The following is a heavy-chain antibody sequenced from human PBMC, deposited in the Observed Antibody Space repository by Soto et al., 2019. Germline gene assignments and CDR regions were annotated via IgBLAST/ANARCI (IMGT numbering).Heavy chain of an antibody. V-gene: IGHV1-8*01. D-gene: IGHD2-15*01. CDR3: ARRPHCSGGICYYGLDN. J-gene: IGHJ4*02. CDR2: MNPDSGHA. Sequence: SVKVSCKATGYTFPNSDINWVRQAPVQGLEWMGWMNPDSGHAAYAQKFQGRVTLTTSTSTSTVYMEMRSLGSEDTAVYYCARRPHCSGGICYYGLDNWGQGTLVTVSS. CDR1: GYTFPNSD.